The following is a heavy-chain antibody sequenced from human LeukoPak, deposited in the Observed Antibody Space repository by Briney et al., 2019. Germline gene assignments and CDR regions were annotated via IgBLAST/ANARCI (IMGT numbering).Heavy chain of an antibody. CDR2: IITIFGTA. V-gene: IGHV1-69*13. Sequence: SVKVSCKASGGTFSSYAISWVRQAPGQGLEWMGGIITIFGTANYAQKFQGGVTITADESTSTAYMELSSLRSEDTAVYYCAGPSRGGINWYFDLWGRGTLVTVSS. CDR1: GGTFSSYA. J-gene: IGHJ2*01. D-gene: IGHD3-16*01. CDR3: AGPSRGGINWYFDL.